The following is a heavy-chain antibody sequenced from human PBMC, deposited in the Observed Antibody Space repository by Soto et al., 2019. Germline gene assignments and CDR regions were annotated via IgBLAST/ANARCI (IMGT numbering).Heavy chain of an antibody. CDR1: GGSISSGGYY. J-gene: IGHJ6*02. V-gene: IGHV4-31*03. D-gene: IGHD3-10*01. Sequence: QVQLQESGPGLVKPSQTLSLTCTVSGGSISSGGYYWSWIRQHPGKGLEWIGYIYYSGSTYYNPSLKSRVTISVDTSKNQFSLKLSSVTAADTAVYYCARDGLWSPKDYYYGMDVWGQGTTVTVSS. CDR3: ARDGLWSPKDYYYGMDV. CDR2: IYYSGST.